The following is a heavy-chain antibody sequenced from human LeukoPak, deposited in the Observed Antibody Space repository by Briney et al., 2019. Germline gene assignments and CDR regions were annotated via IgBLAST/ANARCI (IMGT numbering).Heavy chain of an antibody. V-gene: IGHV1-2*02. D-gene: IGHD4-17*01. J-gene: IGHJ4*02. Sequence: ASVKVSCKTSGYTFTSHYMHWVRQAPGQGLEWMGWISPNSGGTNYAQKFQGRVTMTRDTPISTAFMELSRLRFDDTAVYYCARVLTVTTGFFDYFDYWGQGTLVTVSS. CDR2: ISPNSGGT. CDR3: ARVLTVTTGFFDYFDY. CDR1: GYTFTSHY.